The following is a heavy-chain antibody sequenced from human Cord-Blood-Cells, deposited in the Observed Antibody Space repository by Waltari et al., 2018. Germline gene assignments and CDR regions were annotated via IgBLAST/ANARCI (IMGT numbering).Heavy chain of an antibody. CDR3: ARDYSSSWYFDY. Sequence: EVQLVESGGGLVKPGGSLRLSCAASGFTFSSYSMNWVRQAPGKGLEGVSFSSSSSSYIYYADSVKGRFTISRDNAKNSLYLHMNSLRAEDTAVYYCARDYSSSWYFDYWGQGTLVTVSS. CDR1: GFTFSSYS. CDR2: SSSSSSYI. V-gene: IGHV3-21*01. J-gene: IGHJ4*02. D-gene: IGHD6-13*01.